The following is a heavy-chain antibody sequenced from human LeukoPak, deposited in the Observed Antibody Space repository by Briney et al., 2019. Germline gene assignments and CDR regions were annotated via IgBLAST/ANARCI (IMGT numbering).Heavy chain of an antibody. Sequence: ASVKVSCKASGYTFTGYYMHWVRQAPGHGLEWMGWFNPNSGGTNYAQKFQGRVAVTRDTCISTAYMELSRLRSDDSAVYYCARAGDYGGSYPSDNWGQGTLVTVSS. CDR1: GYTFTGYY. D-gene: IGHD1-26*01. CDR3: ARAGDYGGSYPSDN. V-gene: IGHV1-2*02. CDR2: FNPNSGGT. J-gene: IGHJ4*02.